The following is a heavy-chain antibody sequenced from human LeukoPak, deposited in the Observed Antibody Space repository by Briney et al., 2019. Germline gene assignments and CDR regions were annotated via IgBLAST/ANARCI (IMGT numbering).Heavy chain of an antibody. CDR2: IYRDGTT. CDR3: ARDSGDGDYEPLDS. J-gene: IGHJ4*02. CDR1: GFSVSSTY. Sequence: GGSLILSCAASGFSVSSTYMNWVRQAPGKGLEWDSTIYRDGTTYYADYVKGRFTISRDNSKNTLYLQMNSLRAEDTAMYYCARDSGDGDYEPLDSWGQGTLVTVSS. D-gene: IGHD4-17*01. V-gene: IGHV3-53*01.